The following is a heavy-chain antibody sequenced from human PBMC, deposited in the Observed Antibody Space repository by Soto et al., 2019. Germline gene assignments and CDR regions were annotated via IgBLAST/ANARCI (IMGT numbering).Heavy chain of an antibody. V-gene: IGHV3-30*18. CDR1: GFTFRSYG. D-gene: IGHD1-1*01. CDR3: AKEFGWELQLSHPYYNSGMDV. J-gene: IGHJ6*02. Sequence: PGGAVRLSCAASGFTFRSYGMHWVRQAPGKGLEWVALMSFDGSNKYYADSVRGRFPISSDTSKSTLYLQMDILRPEDTAVYYCAKEFGWELQLSHPYYNSGMDVWGQGTTLTVSS. CDR2: MSFDGSNK.